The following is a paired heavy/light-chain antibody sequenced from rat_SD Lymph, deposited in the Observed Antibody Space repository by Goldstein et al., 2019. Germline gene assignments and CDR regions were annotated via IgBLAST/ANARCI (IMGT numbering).Heavy chain of an antibody. Sequence: EVQLVESGGGLVQPGRSLKLSCLASGFTFSNYGMNWIRQAPGKGLEWVASISSSSSYIYYADTVKGRFTISRDNAKNTLYLQMTSLRSEDTALYYCARRYVYYGLSAFDYWGQGVMVTVSS. D-gene: IGHD1-6*01. V-gene: IGHV5-34*01. CDR1: GFTFSNYG. CDR2: ISSSSSYI. J-gene: IGHJ2*01. CDR3: ARRYVYYGLSAFDY.
Light chain of an antibody. CDR1: QDIGNW. CDR2: GAT. Sequence: DIQMTQSPASLSASLEEIVTITCQASQDIGNWLAWYQQKPGKSPQLLIYGATSLADGVPSRFSGSRSGTQYSLKISRLQVEDIGIYYCQQASSAPTFGGGTKLELK. V-gene: IGKV12S14*01. CDR3: QQASSAPT. J-gene: IGKJ1*01.